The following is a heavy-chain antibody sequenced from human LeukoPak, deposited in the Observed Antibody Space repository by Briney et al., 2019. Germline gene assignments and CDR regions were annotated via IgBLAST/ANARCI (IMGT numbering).Heavy chain of an antibody. Sequence: ASVKVSCKASGGTFSSYAISWVRQAPGQGLEWMGGIIPIFGTANYAQKFQGRVTITADESTSTAYMELSSLRSEDTAVYYCARALGSYRYTRFDYWGQGTLVTVSS. J-gene: IGHJ4*02. CDR1: GGTFSSYA. D-gene: IGHD3-16*02. CDR3: ARALGSYRYTRFDY. CDR2: IIPIFGTA. V-gene: IGHV1-69*13.